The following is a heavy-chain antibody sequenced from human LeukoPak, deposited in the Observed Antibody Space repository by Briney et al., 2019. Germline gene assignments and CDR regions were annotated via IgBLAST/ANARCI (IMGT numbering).Heavy chain of an antibody. CDR1: GFTFSSDS. CDR2: ISSSSSTI. Sequence: GGSLRLSCAASGFTFSSDSMNWVRQAPGKGLEWVSYISSSSSTIYYADSVKGRFTISRDNAKNSLYLQMNSLRAEDTAVYCCARAKGYYDFWSGYYEFDYWGQGTLVTVSS. D-gene: IGHD3-3*01. CDR3: ARAKGYYDFWSGYYEFDY. J-gene: IGHJ4*02. V-gene: IGHV3-48*01.